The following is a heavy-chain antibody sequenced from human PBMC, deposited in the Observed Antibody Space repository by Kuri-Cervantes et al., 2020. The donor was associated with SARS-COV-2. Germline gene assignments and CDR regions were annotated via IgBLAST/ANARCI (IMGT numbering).Heavy chain of an antibody. CDR3: AGGVATLLGFDY. D-gene: IGHD1-26*01. V-gene: IGHV3-23*01. J-gene: IGHJ4*02. Sequence: GESLKISCAASGFTFSSYAMSWVRQAPGKGLEWVSPISGSGGSTYYPDSVKGRFTISRDNSKNTLYLQMNSLRAEDTAVYYCAGGVATLLGFDYWAREPWSPSPQ. CDR1: GFTFSSYA. CDR2: ISGSGGST.